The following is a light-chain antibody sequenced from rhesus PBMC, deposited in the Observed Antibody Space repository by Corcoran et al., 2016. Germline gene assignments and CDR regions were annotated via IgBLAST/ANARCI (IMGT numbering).Light chain of an antibody. CDR3: QQYNSAPYS. J-gene: IGKJ2*01. Sequence: DIQMTKSPSALSASVGDRVTISCRASQNIYSNLAWYQQKPGKAPKLLIYKASSLESGVPSRFSGSVSGTDFTLTISSLQPEDFATYYCQQYNSAPYSFGQGTKVEIK. CDR2: KAS. CDR1: QNIYSN. V-gene: IGKV1-16*01.